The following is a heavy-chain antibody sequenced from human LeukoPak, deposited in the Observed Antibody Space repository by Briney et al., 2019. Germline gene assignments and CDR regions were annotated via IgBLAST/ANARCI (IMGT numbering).Heavy chain of an antibody. CDR3: AKDSAYYDFWTTEGY. D-gene: IGHD3-3*01. V-gene: IGHV3-30*02. Sequence: GGSLRLSCAASGFTFSNYAFHWVRQAPGKGLEWVAFIRYDGSTKYYADSVKGRFIISRDNSKKTLYLQMNSLRPEDTAVYYCAKDSAYYDFWTTEGYWGQGTLVTVSS. CDR2: IRYDGSTK. J-gene: IGHJ4*02. CDR1: GFTFSNYA.